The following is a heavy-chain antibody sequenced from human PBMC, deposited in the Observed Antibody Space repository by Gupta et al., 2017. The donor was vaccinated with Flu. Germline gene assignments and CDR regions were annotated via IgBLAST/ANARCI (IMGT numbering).Heavy chain of an antibody. V-gene: IGHV1-2*02. CDR3: ARPQGYYDSSGYPLDAFDI. J-gene: IGHJ3*02. CDR2: INPNSGGT. Sequence: GLEWMGWINPNSGGTNYAQKFQGRVTMTRDTSISTAYMELSRLRSDDTAVYYCARPQGYYDSSGYPLDAFDIWGQGTMVTVSS. D-gene: IGHD3-22*01.